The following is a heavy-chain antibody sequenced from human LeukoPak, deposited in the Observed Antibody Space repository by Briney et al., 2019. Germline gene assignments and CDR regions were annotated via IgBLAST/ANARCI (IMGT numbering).Heavy chain of an antibody. CDR3: AREKYGHSSSGPLY. CDR2: IYYSGST. V-gene: IGHV4-59*01. J-gene: IGHJ4*02. D-gene: IGHD6-6*01. Sequence: SQTLSLTCTVSGGSISSYYWSWIRQPPGKGLEWIGYIYYSGSTNYNPSLKSRVTISVDTSKNQFSLKLSSVTAADTAVYYCAREKYGHSSSGPLYWGQGTLVTVSS. CDR1: GGSISSYY.